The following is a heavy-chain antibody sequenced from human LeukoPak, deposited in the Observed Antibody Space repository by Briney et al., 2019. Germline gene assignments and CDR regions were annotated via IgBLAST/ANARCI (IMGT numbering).Heavy chain of an antibody. CDR2: ISGSGGST. Sequence: SGGSLRLSCAASGFTFSSYAMSWVRQAPGKGLEWVSAISGSGGSTYYADSVKGRFTISRDNSKNTLYLQMNSLRAEDTAVYYCAKDLERYFDWLLSEGHFQHWGQGTLVTVSS. CDR1: GFTFSSYA. D-gene: IGHD3-9*01. V-gene: IGHV3-23*01. J-gene: IGHJ1*01. CDR3: AKDLERYFDWLLSEGHFQH.